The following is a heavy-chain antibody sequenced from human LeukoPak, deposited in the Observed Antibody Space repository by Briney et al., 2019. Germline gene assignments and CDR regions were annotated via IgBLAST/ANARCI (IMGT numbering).Heavy chain of an antibody. CDR1: GFTFSDHY. Sequence: GGSLRLSCAASGFTFSDHYMDWVRQAPGRGLEWVGRTRNKANSYTTEYAASVKGRFTISRDDSKNSLYLQMNSLRAEDTAVYFCARGSRLGVVERDAFDVWGQGTMVTVSS. CDR2: TRNKANSYTT. D-gene: IGHD3-3*01. CDR3: ARGSRLGVVERDAFDV. J-gene: IGHJ3*01. V-gene: IGHV3-72*01.